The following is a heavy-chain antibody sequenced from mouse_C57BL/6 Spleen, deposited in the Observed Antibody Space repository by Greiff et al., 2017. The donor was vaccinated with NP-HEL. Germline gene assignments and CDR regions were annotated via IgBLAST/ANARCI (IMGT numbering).Heavy chain of an antibody. CDR2: ISYDGSN. J-gene: IGHJ3*01. CDR1: GYSITSGYY. Sequence: EVKLVESGPGLVKPSQSLSLTCSVTGYSITSGYYWNWIRQFPGNKLEWMGYISYDGSNNYNPSLKNRISITRDTSKNQFFLKLNSVTTEDTATYYCARGGPAFAYWGQGTLVTVSA. CDR3: ARGGPAFAY. V-gene: IGHV3-6*01.